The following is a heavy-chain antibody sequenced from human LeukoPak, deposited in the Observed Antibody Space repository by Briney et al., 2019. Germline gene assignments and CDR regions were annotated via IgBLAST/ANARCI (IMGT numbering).Heavy chain of an antibody. CDR2: MTGSGDNT. Sequence: GGSLRLSCRASGFSFSRFAMSWVRQAPGKGLEWLSVMTGSGDNTYYADSVKGRFTVSRYNSKNTLYLHMNSLRAEDTAVYYCALPDSSGFYLSVHFDFWGQGTLVTVSS. CDR1: GFSFSRFA. CDR3: ALPDSSGFYLSVHFDF. D-gene: IGHD3-22*01. J-gene: IGHJ4*02. V-gene: IGHV3-23*01.